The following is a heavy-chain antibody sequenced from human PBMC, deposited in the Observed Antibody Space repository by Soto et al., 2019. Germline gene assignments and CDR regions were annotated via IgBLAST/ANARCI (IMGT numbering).Heavy chain of an antibody. D-gene: IGHD2-2*02. J-gene: IGHJ4*02. CDR3: AREGRGKKAGYNGLVSLGY. Sequence: QVQLVQSGAEVKTPGSSLKVSCTVSGSRFSNYVISWVRQAPGHGLECLGRIIPIFNTTQYAQKFQGRVTITADKSTNTASLELSSPRSDDTAVYYCAREGRGKKAGYNGLVSLGYWGQGTLVTVSS. CDR1: GSRFSNYV. V-gene: IGHV1-69*06. CDR2: IIPIFNTT.